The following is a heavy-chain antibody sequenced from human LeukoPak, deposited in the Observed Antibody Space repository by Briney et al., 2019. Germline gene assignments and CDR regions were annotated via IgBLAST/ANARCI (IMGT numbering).Heavy chain of an antibody. CDR2: IKQDGSEK. CDR1: GFTFSTYW. Sequence: GGSLRLSCAASGFTFSTYWMSWVRQAPGKGLEWVANIKQDGSEKYYVDSVKGRFTISRDNAKNSLYLHMNSLRAEDTAVYYCASEGLRIIDYWGQGTLVTVSS. V-gene: IGHV3-7*01. J-gene: IGHJ4*02. CDR3: ASEGLRIIDY. D-gene: IGHD2-15*01.